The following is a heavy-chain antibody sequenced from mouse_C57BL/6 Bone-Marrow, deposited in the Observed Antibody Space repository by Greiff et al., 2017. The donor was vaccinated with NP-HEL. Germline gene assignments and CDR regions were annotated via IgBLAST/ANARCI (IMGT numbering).Heavy chain of an antibody. Sequence: EVQRVESGGGLVQPGGSLKLSCAASGFTFSDYYMYWVRQTPEKRLEWVAYISNGGGSTYYPDTVKGRFTISRDNAKNTLYLQMSRLKSEDTAMYYCARGGNWPWFAYWGQGTLVTVSA. CDR3: ARGGNWPWFAY. V-gene: IGHV5-12*01. D-gene: IGHD2-1*01. CDR2: ISNGGGST. CDR1: GFTFSDYY. J-gene: IGHJ3*01.